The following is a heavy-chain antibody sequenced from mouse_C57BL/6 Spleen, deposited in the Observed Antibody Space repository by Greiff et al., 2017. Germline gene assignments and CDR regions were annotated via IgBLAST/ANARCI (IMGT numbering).Heavy chain of an antibody. D-gene: IGHD2-4*01. Sequence: VKLVESGPELVKPGASVKISCKASGYAFSSSWMNWVKQRPGKGLEWIGRIYPGDGDTNYNGKFKGKATLTADKSSSTAYMQLSSLTSEDSAVYFCARGGYDYDVAAYWGQGTTLTVSS. V-gene: IGHV1-82*01. CDR1: GYAFSSSW. J-gene: IGHJ2*01. CDR3: ARGGYDYDVAAY. CDR2: IYPGDGDT.